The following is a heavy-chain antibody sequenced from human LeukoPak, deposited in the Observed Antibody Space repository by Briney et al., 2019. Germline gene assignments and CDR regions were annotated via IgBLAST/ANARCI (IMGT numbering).Heavy chain of an antibody. CDR2: RSIYNGNT. J-gene: IGHJ4*02. V-gene: IGHV1-18*01. CDR1: GYTFTNYD. CDR3: ARGGPFPSGSSSREYYLDY. Sequence: ASVKVSCKASGYTFTNYDINWVRQAPGQGLEWMGWRSIYNGNTDYKLQGRVTMTTDTSTSTAYMEVRSLRSDDTAVYYCARGGPFPSGSSSREYYLDYWGQGTLVTVSS. D-gene: IGHD6-6*01.